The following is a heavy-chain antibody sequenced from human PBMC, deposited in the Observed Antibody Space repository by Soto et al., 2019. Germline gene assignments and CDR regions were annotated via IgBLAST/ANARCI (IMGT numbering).Heavy chain of an antibody. D-gene: IGHD2-15*01. CDR1: GDSITSGGYY. Sequence: QVQLQESGPGLVKPSQTLSLTCTVTGDSITSGGYYWSWIRQHPGKGLEWLGYIYGSGGSGSTLYNPSLKSRITLSVDTSKTQFSLNLSSVTVADTAVYFCAKYRRTDAEGYSFHYWGQGALVTVSS. CDR3: AKYRRTDAEGYSFHY. CDR2: IYGSGGSGST. J-gene: IGHJ4*02. V-gene: IGHV4-31*03.